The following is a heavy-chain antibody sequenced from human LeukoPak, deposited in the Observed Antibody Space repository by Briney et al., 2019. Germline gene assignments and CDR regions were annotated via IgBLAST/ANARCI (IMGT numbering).Heavy chain of an antibody. Sequence: GGSLRLSCAASGFTFSSYWMSWVRQAPGKGLEWEANIKQDGSEKYYVDSVKGRFTISRDNSKNTLYLQMNSLRAEDTAVYYCAKMASAGTSYFDYWGQGTLVTVSS. CDR1: GFTFSSYW. D-gene: IGHD6-13*01. CDR3: AKMASAGTSYFDY. V-gene: IGHV3-7*03. J-gene: IGHJ4*02. CDR2: IKQDGSEK.